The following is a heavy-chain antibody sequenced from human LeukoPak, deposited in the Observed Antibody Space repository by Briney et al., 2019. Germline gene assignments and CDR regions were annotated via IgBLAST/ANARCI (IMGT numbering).Heavy chain of an antibody. CDR3: ARTLDVDTAMGDYYYMDV. V-gene: IGHV4-4*07. CDR1: GGSISSYY. Sequence: SETLSLTCTVSGGSISSYYWSWIRQPAGKGLEWIGRIYTSGSTNYSPSLKSRVTISVDKSKNQFSLKLSSVTAADTAVYYCARTLDVDTAMGDYYYMDVWGKGTTVTVSS. D-gene: IGHD5-18*01. J-gene: IGHJ6*03. CDR2: IYTSGST.